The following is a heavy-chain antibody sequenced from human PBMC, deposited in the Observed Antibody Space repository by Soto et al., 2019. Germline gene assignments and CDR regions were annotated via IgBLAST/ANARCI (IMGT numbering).Heavy chain of an antibody. CDR3: ARDGSCGWEGEDYWGLDV. CDR2: INGDGGEI. Sequence: DVQLVESGGSLVQPGGSLRLSCAASGFTFTNYWMTWVRQAPGKGLEWVANINGDGGEILYVDSVKGRFTISRDNAQESVFFQINTLRADDKAVYYYARDGSCGWEGEDYWGLDVGGDGTTVIVCS. D-gene: IGHD6-19*01. CDR1: GFTFTNYW. J-gene: IGHJ6*04. V-gene: IGHV3-7*05.